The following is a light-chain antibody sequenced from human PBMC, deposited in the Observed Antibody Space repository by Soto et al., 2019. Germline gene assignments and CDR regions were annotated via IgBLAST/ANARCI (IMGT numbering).Light chain of an antibody. CDR1: QTVDSF. CDR3: QQRRSWPRT. CDR2: DIS. Sequence: EIVLTQSPATLSLSPGERATLSCRASQTVDSFLAWYQQKPGQAPRLLIHDISERATGVPARFSGSGSGTDFTLPISSLEPEDFAVYYCQQRRSWPRTFGQGTKVEIK. J-gene: IGKJ1*01. V-gene: IGKV3-11*01.